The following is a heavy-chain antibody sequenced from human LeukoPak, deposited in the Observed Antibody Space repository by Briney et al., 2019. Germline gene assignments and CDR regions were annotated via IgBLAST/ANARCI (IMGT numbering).Heavy chain of an antibody. V-gene: IGHV1-69*04. D-gene: IGHD3-10*01. CDR1: GGTFSSYA. CDR2: IIPILGIA. J-gene: IGHJ6*02. CDR3: ARPRGSGSYSMDV. Sequence: SVKVSCKASGGTFSSYAISWGRQAPGQGGECMGRIIPILGIANYAQKFQGRVTITADKSTSTAYMELSSLRSEDTAVYYCARPRGSGSYSMDVWGQGTTVTVSS.